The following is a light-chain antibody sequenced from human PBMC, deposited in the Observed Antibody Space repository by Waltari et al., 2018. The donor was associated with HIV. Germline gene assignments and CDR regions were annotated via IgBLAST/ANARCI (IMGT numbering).Light chain of an antibody. CDR1: SSTIGSNT. Sequence: QSVLTQPPSASGTPGPRLTTSCSGSSSTIGSNTVIWYQQLPGTAPKLLIYNNKQRPSGVPDRFSGSKSGTSASLAISGLQSEDEADYYCAAWDDSLNGVIFGGGTKLTVL. J-gene: IGLJ2*01. CDR3: AAWDDSLNGVI. V-gene: IGLV1-44*01. CDR2: NNK.